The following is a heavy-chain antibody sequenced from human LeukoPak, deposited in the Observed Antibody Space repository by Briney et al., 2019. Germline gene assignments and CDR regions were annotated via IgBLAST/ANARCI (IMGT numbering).Heavy chain of an antibody. V-gene: IGHV5-51*01. J-gene: IGHJ6*02. D-gene: IGHD3-10*01. CDR1: GYRFTSDW. Sequence: GGSRQISCQGSGYRFTSDWIGWVRPVPGKGREWMGIIYPGDADTRYSPSFQGQVTISADKSISTAYLQWSSLKASDTAMYYCARVGYGSGSYPYYYYYGMDVWGQGTTVTVSS. CDR3: ARVGYGSGSYPYYYYYGMDV. CDR2: IYPGDADT.